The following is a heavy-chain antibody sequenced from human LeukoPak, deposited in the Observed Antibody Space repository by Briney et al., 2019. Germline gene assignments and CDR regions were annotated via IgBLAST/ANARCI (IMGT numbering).Heavy chain of an antibody. CDR1: GLTFSSYW. CDR2: IYSGGST. Sequence: GGSLRLSCAASGLTFSSYWMSWVRQAPGKGLEWVSVIYSGGSTYYADSVKGRFTISRDDSKNTLYLQMNSLRAEDTAVYYCARAPNVGATSDWGQGTLVTVSS. V-gene: IGHV3-53*01. CDR3: ARAPNVGATSD. D-gene: IGHD1-26*01. J-gene: IGHJ4*02.